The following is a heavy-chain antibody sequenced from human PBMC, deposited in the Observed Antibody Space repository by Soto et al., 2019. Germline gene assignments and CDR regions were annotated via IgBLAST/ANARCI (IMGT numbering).Heavy chain of an antibody. V-gene: IGHV4-31*03. J-gene: IGHJ4*02. CDR2: ISDSGSS. Sequence: QVQLQESGPGLVKPSQTLTLTCTVSGGSISSGRFYWSWIRQHPGKGLEWIGHISDSGSSYYNPSLESRVTISVDTSKNQFSLKLSAVTAADTAVYFCARTTSYDIFTAYYSLCDYWGQGTMVTVSS. CDR3: ARTTSYDIFTAYYSLCDY. D-gene: IGHD3-9*01. CDR1: GGSISSGRFY.